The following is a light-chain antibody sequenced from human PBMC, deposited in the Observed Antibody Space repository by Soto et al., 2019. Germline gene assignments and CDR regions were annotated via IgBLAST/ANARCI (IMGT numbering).Light chain of an antibody. V-gene: IGLV4-69*01. J-gene: IGLJ2*01. CDR1: SGHSSYA. CDR2: LSSDGSH. CDR3: PTWDTGARVV. Sequence: QSVLTQSPSASASLGASVKLTCTLSSGHSSYAIAWHQQQPEKGPRYLMKLSSDGSHSKGDGIPDRFSGSSSGAERYLTISSLQSEDEADYYCPTWDTGARVVFGGGTKLTVL.